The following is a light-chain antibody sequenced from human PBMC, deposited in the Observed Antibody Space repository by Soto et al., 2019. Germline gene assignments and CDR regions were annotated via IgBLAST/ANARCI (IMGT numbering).Light chain of an antibody. V-gene: IGKV1-5*03. CDR3: QQYRIFSLT. Sequence: DIQMTQSPSTVSAYVGDRVTITCRASQSIRSWLAWYQQKPGKDPKLLIQKASILESGVPSRFSCSGSGTEFTLAISSLQPDDFATYYCQQYRIFSLTVGGGTKVEIK. CDR1: QSIRSW. CDR2: KAS. J-gene: IGKJ4*01.